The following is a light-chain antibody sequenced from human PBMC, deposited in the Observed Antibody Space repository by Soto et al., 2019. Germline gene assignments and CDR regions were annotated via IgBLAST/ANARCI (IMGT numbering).Light chain of an antibody. CDR3: SSFTSINTWV. CDR1: SSDVGGYNY. V-gene: IGLV2-14*01. J-gene: IGLJ3*02. Sequence: QSALTQPASVSGAPGQSITISCTGTSSDVGGYNYVSWYQQHPAKAPKLMIYEVSNRPSGVSNRFSGSKSGNTASLTISGLQTEDEADYYCSSFTSINTWVFGGGTKVTVL. CDR2: EVS.